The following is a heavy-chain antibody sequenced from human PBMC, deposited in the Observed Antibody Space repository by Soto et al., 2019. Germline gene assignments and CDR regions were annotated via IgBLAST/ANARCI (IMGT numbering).Heavy chain of an antibody. V-gene: IGHV4-34*01. CDR1: GGSFSSYH. Sequence: SETLSLTCAVYGGSFSSYHWSWIRQTPGKGLEWIGEINHLTTTNYNPSLKSRVIISLDAPKNQFSLKLSSVTAADTAVYYCARGYDTALAPIFWGQGILVTVFS. J-gene: IGHJ4*02. D-gene: IGHD5-18*01. CDR2: INHLTTT. CDR3: ARGYDTALAPIF.